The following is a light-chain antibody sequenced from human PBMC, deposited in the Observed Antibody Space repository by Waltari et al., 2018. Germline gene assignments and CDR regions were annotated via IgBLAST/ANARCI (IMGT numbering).Light chain of an antibody. CDR3: QTWGTGIWV. CDR2: VNSDGSH. J-gene: IGLJ3*02. V-gene: IGLV4-69*01. CDR1: SGHSSNV. Sequence: QLVLTQSPSASASLGASVKITCTLSSGHSSNVVAWHQQQPEKGPRYLMKVNSDGSHSTGDGIPDRFSGSSSGAERYLTISSLQSDDEADYYCQTWGTGIWVFGGGTRLTVL.